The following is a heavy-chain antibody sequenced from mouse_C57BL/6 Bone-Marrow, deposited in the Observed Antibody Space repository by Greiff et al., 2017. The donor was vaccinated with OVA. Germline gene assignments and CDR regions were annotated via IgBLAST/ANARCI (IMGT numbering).Heavy chain of an antibody. CDR3: ARSSIYYGYGLAY. Sequence: QVQLQQSGPELVKPGASVKISCKASGYSFTSYYIHWVKQRPGQGLEWIGWIYPGSGNTKYNEKFKGKATLTADTSSSTAYMQLSSLTSEDSAVYYCARSSIYYGYGLAYWGQGTLVTVSA. V-gene: IGHV1-66*01. CDR1: GYSFTSYY. J-gene: IGHJ3*01. D-gene: IGHD2-2*01. CDR2: IYPGSGNT.